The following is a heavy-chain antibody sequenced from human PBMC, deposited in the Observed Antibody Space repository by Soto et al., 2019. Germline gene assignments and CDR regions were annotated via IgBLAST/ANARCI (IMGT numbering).Heavy chain of an antibody. D-gene: IGHD2-2*01. V-gene: IGHV3-30*04. CDR3: ARGRFSTTLYAGFDP. J-gene: IGHJ5*02. Sequence: GGSLRLFCAASGFTFTSYAMHWVRQAPGKGLEWVAAISYHGRDEYYADSVKGRFSISRDNSKNTLNLQMNSLRAEDTAVYYCARGRFSTTLYAGFDPWGRNPGHRLL. CDR2: ISYHGRDE. CDR1: GFTFTSYA.